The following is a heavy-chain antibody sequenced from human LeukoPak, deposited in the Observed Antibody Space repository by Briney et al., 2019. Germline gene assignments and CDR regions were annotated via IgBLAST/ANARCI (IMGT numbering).Heavy chain of an antibody. J-gene: IGHJ4*02. Sequence: ASVKVSCKASGYTFTGYYMHWVRQAPGQGLEWMGWINPNSGGTNYAQKFQGRVTMTRDTSISTAYMELSRLRSDDTAVYYCARTVDIVATILPDYWGQGTLVTVSS. CDR3: ARTVDIVATILPDY. D-gene: IGHD5-12*01. V-gene: IGHV1-2*02. CDR2: INPNSGGT. CDR1: GYTFTGYY.